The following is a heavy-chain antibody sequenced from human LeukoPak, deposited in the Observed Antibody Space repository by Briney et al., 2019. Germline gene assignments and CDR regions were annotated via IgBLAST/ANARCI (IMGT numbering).Heavy chain of an antibody. V-gene: IGHV3-30-3*01. J-gene: IGHJ4*02. Sequence: GRSLRLSCAASGFTFSSYAMHWVRQAPGKGLEWVAVISYDGSNKYYADSVKGRFTISRDNSKNTLYLQMNSLRAEDTAVYYCAREGGAVAGLDYWGQGTLVTVSS. CDR3: AREGGAVAGLDY. D-gene: IGHD6-19*01. CDR2: ISYDGSNK. CDR1: GFTFSSYA.